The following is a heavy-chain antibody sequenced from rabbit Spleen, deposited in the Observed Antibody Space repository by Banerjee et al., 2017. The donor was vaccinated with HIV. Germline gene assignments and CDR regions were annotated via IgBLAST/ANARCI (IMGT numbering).Heavy chain of an antibody. J-gene: IGHJ4*01. CDR3: VREVAARFSL. Sequence: QEMVESGGGLVQPGESLKLSCKVSGIDFSSYGISWVRQALGKGLEWIGYIDPVFGVTYYATWVNGRFTISRDNARNTLFLQLNSLTAADTATYFCVREVAARFSLWGPGTLVTVS. CDR1: GIDFSSYG. CDR2: IDPVFGVT. D-gene: IGHD4-1*01. V-gene: IGHV1S7*01.